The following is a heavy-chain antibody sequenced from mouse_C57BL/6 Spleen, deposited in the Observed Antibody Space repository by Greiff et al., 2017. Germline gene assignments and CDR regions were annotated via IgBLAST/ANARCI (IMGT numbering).Heavy chain of an antibody. CDR2: IDPETGGT. Sequence: VQLQESGAELVRPGASVTLSCKASGYTFTDYEMHWVKQTPVHGLEWIGAIDPETGGTAYNQKFKGKAILTADKSSSTAYMALRSLTSEDSAVYYCTRGGITTVVPFDYWGQGTTLTVSS. CDR3: TRGGITTVVPFDY. J-gene: IGHJ2*01. V-gene: IGHV1-15*01. D-gene: IGHD1-1*01. CDR1: GYTFTDYE.